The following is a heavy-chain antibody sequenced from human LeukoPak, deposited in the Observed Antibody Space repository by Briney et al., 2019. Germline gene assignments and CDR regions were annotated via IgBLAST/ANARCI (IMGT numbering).Heavy chain of an antibody. Sequence: SETLSLTCTVSGGSISSHYWSWIRQPPGKGLEWIGYIYYSGSTNYNPSLKSRVTISVDTSKNQFSLKLSSVTAAGTAVYYCARVRRYYDILTGYYIVGYFDYWGQGTLVTVSS. J-gene: IGHJ4*02. V-gene: IGHV4-59*11. CDR2: IYYSGST. D-gene: IGHD3-9*01. CDR1: GGSISSHY. CDR3: ARVRRYYDILTGYYIVGYFDY.